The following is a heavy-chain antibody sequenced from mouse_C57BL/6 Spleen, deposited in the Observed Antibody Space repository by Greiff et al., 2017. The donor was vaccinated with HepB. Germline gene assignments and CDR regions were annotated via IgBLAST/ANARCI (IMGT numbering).Heavy chain of an antibody. V-gene: IGHV1-47*01. CDR2: FHPYNDDT. CDR3: ATTTVVAPYWYFDV. J-gene: IGHJ1*03. CDR1: GYTFTTYP. D-gene: IGHD1-1*01. Sequence: QVQLKESGAELVKPGASVKMSCKASGYTFTTYPIEWMKQNHGKSLEWIGNFHPYNDDTKYNEKFKGKATLTVEKSSSTVYLELSRLTSDDSAVYYCATTTVVAPYWYFDVWGTGTTVTVSS.